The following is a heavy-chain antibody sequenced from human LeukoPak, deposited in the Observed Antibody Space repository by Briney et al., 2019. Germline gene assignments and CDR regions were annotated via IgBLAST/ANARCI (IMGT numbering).Heavy chain of an antibody. J-gene: IGHJ5*02. CDR3: AKDLRRMTTVTYVP. CDR1: GFTFSSHG. D-gene: IGHD4-11*01. Sequence: GGSLRLSCAASGFTFSSHGMHWVRQAPGKGLEWVAFIRYDGSNKYYADSVKGRFTISRDNSKNTLYLQMNSRRAEDTAVYYCAKDLRRMTTVTYVPWGQGTLVTVSS. CDR2: IRYDGSNK. V-gene: IGHV3-30*02.